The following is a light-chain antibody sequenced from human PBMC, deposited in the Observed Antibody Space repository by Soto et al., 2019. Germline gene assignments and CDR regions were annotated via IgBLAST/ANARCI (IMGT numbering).Light chain of an antibody. CDR3: QQCSRSPLT. Sequence: EIVLTQSPGTLSLSPGERATLSCRASQSVTNNYLAWYQQKPGQAPRLLIYDASRRASGIPDRFSGSGSGTDFTLTISRLEAEDFAVYYCQQCSRSPLTFGQGTNVEV. J-gene: IGKJ1*01. CDR1: QSVTNNY. CDR2: DAS. V-gene: IGKV3-20*01.